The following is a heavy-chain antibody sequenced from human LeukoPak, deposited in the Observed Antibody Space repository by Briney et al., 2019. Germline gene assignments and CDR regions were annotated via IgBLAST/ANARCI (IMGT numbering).Heavy chain of an antibody. CDR2: IKQDGSEK. J-gene: IGHJ4*02. CDR3: AKDHDYVWGSYRPHDY. V-gene: IGHV3-7*01. CDR1: GFTIGSNW. D-gene: IGHD3-16*02. Sequence: GGSLRLSCAASGFTIGSNWMSWVRQAPGKGLEWVANIKQDGSEKYYADSVKGRFTISRDNSKNTLYLQMNSLRAEDTAVYYCAKDHDYVWGSYRPHDYWGQGTLVTVSS.